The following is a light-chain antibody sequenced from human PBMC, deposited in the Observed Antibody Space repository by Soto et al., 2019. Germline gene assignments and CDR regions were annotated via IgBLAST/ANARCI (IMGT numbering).Light chain of an antibody. CDR1: QSVSGTY. CDR3: QQYGTSFWT. J-gene: IGKJ1*01. Sequence: EIVLTQSTGTLSLSPGERATLSCRASQSVSGTYLAWFQQKPGQAPRLLIYGASNRATGIPDRFSGSGSGTDFTLTISRLEPEDFAVYYCQQYGTSFWTFGQGTKVEIK. V-gene: IGKV3-20*01. CDR2: GAS.